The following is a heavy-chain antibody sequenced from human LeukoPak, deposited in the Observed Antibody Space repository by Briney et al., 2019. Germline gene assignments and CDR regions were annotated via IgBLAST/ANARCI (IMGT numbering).Heavy chain of an antibody. D-gene: IGHD2-21*01. CDR1: GFTFSSYA. Sequence: GGSLSLSCAASGFTFSSYAMSWGRQPPGRGVEWVSAISDSGNTYHADSVQGRFTISKDSSKNTLFLQMNSLRPEDAAVYYCAKAPVTTCRCAYCCPFDYWGRGTLVTVSS. CDR3: AKAPVTTCRCAYCCPFDY. CDR2: ISDSGNT. J-gene: IGHJ4*02. V-gene: IGHV3-23*01.